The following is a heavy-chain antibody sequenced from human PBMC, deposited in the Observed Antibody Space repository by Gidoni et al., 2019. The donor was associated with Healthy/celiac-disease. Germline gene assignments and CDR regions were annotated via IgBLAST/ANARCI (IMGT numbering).Heavy chain of an antibody. V-gene: IGHV1-69*06. CDR3: ARRSSTSCYTKECWYFQH. Sequence: QVQLVQSGAEVKKPGSSVKVSCTASGGTFSSYALSWVRQAPGQGLEWMGGIIPIFGTANYAQKFQGRVTITADKSTSTAYMELSSLRSEDTAVYYCARRSSTSCYTKECWYFQHWGQGTLVTVSS. CDR1: GGTFSSYA. CDR2: IIPIFGTA. D-gene: IGHD2-2*02. J-gene: IGHJ1*01.